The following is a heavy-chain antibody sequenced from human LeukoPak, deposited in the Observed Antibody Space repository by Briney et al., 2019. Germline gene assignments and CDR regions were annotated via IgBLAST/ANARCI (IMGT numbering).Heavy chain of an antibody. D-gene: IGHD2-2*01. CDR2: INHSGST. Sequence: PSETLSLTCAVYGGSFSGYYWSWIRQPPGKGLEWIGEINHSGSTNYNPSLKSRVTISVDTSKNQFSLKLSSVTAADTAVYYCAGGVPAANDKFRFYDYWGQGTLVTVSS. J-gene: IGHJ4*02. CDR3: AGGVPAANDKFRFYDY. CDR1: GGSFSGYY. V-gene: IGHV4-34*01.